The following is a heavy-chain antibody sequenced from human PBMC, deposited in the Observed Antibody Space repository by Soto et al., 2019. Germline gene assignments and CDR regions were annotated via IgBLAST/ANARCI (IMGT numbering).Heavy chain of an antibody. J-gene: IGHJ4*02. CDR2: IFSGDEK. CDR1: GFSLSNDEMG. Sequence: QVTLKESGPVLVKPTETLTLTCTVSGFSLSNDEMGVIWIRQPPGMALEWLAHIFSGDEKSYNTSLKSMLTIYRDTSKSQVVLTMTNMELVDTATYYCARISCGGYCQFYYWGQGTRVNVYS. CDR3: ARISCGGYCQFYY. D-gene: IGHD2-21*02. V-gene: IGHV2-26*01.